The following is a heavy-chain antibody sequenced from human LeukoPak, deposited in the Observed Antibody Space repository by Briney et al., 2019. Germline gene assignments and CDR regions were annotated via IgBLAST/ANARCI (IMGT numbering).Heavy chain of an antibody. Sequence: SETLSLTCAVYGGSFSSYYWSWIRQPAGKGLEWIGRIYTSGSTNYNPSLKSRVTMSVDTSKNQFSLKLSSVTAADTAVYYCARTPGRSWYAEGGCNWFDPWGQGTLVTVSS. CDR1: GGSFSSYY. D-gene: IGHD6-13*01. CDR3: ARTPGRSWYAEGGCNWFDP. J-gene: IGHJ5*02. CDR2: IYTSGST. V-gene: IGHV4-59*10.